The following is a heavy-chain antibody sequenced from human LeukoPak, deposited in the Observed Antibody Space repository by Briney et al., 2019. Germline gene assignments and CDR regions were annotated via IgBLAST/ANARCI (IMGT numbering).Heavy chain of an antibody. D-gene: IGHD3-10*01. CDR1: GYSISSGYY. V-gene: IGHV4-38-2*02. CDR2: IYHSGTT. J-gene: IGHJ4*02. CDR3: ARWDYYGSGSYNAFDY. Sequence: SSETLSLTCTVSGYSISSGYYWGWIRQPPGKGLEWIGTIYHSGTTYYNPSLKSRVTMSVDTSKNQFSLRLRSVTAADTAVYYCARWDYYGSGSYNAFDYWGQGTLVTVSS.